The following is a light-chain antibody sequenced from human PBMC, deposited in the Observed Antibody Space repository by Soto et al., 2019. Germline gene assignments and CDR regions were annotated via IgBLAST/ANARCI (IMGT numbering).Light chain of an antibody. CDR3: QQYDSYPLT. J-gene: IGKJ4*01. CDR1: QSIRSW. Sequence: IQMTQSPSTLSASVGDRVTITCRASQSIRSWLAWYQQKPGKAPNLLIYVASSLESGVPSRFSGSGSGTEFTLTISSLQPDDLATYYCQQYDSYPLTFGGGTKVEIK. CDR2: VAS. V-gene: IGKV1-5*01.